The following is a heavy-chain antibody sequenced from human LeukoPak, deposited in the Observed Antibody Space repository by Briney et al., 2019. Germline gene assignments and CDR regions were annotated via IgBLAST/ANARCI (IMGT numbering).Heavy chain of an antibody. CDR2: MNPNSGYT. V-gene: IGHV1-8*01. CDR1: GYTFSDYD. D-gene: IGHD2-2*01. Sequence: GASVKVSCKASGYTFSDYDINWVRQATGQGLEWMGWMNPNSGYTGYAQKFQGRVTMTRNTSINTAYMELSSLRSEDTAVYYCARGGTRYCTSTSCSDYYYYGMDVWGQGTTVTVSS. CDR3: ARGGTRYCTSTSCSDYYYYGMDV. J-gene: IGHJ6*02.